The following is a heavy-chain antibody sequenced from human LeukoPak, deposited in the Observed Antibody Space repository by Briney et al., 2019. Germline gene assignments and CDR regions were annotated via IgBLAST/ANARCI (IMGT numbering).Heavy chain of an antibody. CDR2: IYSGGST. J-gene: IGHJ4*02. V-gene: IGHV3-53*01. Sequence: GGSLRLSCAASGFTVSSNYMSWVRQAPGKGLEWVSVIYSGGSTYYADSVKGRFTISRDNSKNTLYLQMNSLRAEDTAVYYCARAGHYDFWSGYLDYWGQGTLVAVSS. D-gene: IGHD3-3*01. CDR3: ARAGHYDFWSGYLDY. CDR1: GFTVSSNY.